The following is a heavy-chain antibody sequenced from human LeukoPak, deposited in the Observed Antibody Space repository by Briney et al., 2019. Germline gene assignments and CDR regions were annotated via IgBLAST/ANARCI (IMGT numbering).Heavy chain of an antibody. V-gene: IGHV3-30*04. CDR2: IPYDGRNK. D-gene: IGHD5-24*01. Sequence: GGSLRLSCAASGFTFSGYSMHWVRQAPGKGLQWVAVIPYDGRNKYYVDSVKGRFTISRDNSKNTLHLEMNSLRPEDTAMYYCARDPDGYNFFDSWGQGTLVTVSS. J-gene: IGHJ4*02. CDR1: GFTFSGYS. CDR3: ARDPDGYNFFDS.